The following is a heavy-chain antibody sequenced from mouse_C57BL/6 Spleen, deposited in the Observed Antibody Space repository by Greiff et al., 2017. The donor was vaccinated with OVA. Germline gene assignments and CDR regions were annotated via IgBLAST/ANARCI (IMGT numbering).Heavy chain of an antibody. CDR1: GYAFSSSW. J-gene: IGHJ3*01. CDR3: ASLYDYAWFAY. D-gene: IGHD2-4*01. Sequence: QVQLQQSGPELVKPGASVKISCKASGYAFSSSWMNWVKQRPGKGLEWIGRSYPGDGDTNYNGKFKGKATLTADKSSSTAYMQLSSLTSEDSAVYFCASLYDYAWFAYWGQGTLVTVSA. V-gene: IGHV1-82*01. CDR2: SYPGDGDT.